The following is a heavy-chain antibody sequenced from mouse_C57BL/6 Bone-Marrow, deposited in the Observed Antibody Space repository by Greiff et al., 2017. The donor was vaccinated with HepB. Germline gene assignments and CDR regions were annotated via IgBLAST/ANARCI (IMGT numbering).Heavy chain of an antibody. Sequence: EVQGVESGGGLVKPGGFLKLSCAASGFTFSSYTMSWVRQTPEKRLEWVATISGGGGNTYYPDSVKGRFTISRDNAKNTLYLQMSSLRSEDTALYYCARPYYSNYYWYFDVWGTGTTVTVSS. V-gene: IGHV5-9*01. J-gene: IGHJ1*03. CDR1: GFTFSSYT. CDR3: ARPYYSNYYWYFDV. D-gene: IGHD2-5*01. CDR2: ISGGGGNT.